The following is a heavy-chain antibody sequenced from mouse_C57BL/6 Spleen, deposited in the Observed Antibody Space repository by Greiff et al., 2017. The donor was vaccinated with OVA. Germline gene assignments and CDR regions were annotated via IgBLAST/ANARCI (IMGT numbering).Heavy chain of an antibody. CDR3: ARHEEGVTTEGVYFDY. Sequence: VQRVESGAELVKPGASVKLSCKASGYTFTEYTIHWVKQRSGQGLEWIGWFYPGSGSIKYNEKFKDKATLTADKSSSTVYMELSRLTSEDSAVYFCARHEEGVTTEGVYFDYWGQGTTLTVSS. CDR1: GYTFTEYT. CDR2: FYPGSGSI. J-gene: IGHJ2*01. D-gene: IGHD2-2*01. V-gene: IGHV1-62-2*01.